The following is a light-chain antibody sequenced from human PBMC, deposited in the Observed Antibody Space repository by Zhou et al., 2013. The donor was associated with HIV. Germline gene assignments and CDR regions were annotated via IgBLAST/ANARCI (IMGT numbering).Light chain of an antibody. CDR3: QQYKSFLLS. CDR2: ETS. CDR1: ETVGRS. V-gene: IGKV1-5*02. Sequence: IQMTQSPSIVSASLGVRVTIICRANETVGRSLAWYQQKRGKAPTLVIYETSILDKGVPSRFVGSGSGTEFILTITSLQPDDLGTYFCQQYKSFLLSFGGGTKVESK. J-gene: IGKJ4*01.